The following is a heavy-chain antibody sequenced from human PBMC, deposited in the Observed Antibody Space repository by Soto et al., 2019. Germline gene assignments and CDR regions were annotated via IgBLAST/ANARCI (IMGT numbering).Heavy chain of an antibody. CDR1: GYTFTGYY. V-gene: IGHV1-18*04. CDR3: ARDRTPYCSSTSCHSFDY. Sequence: ASVKVSCKASGYTFTGYYVHWVREAPGQGLEWMGWISAYNGNTNYAQKLQGRVTMTTDTSTGTAYMELRSLRSDDTAVYYCARDRTPYCSSTSCHSFDYWGQGTLVTVSS. J-gene: IGHJ4*02. CDR2: ISAYNGNT. D-gene: IGHD2-2*01.